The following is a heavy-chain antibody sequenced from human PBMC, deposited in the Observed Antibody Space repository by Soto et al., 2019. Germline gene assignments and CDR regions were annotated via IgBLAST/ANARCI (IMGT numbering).Heavy chain of an antibody. CDR1: GGSFSGYY. Sequence: SETLSLTCAVYGGSFSGYYWSWIRQPPGKGLEWIGEINHSGSTNYNPSLKSRVTISVDTSKNQFSLKLSSVTAADTAVYYCARGPKNLYCSGGSCKYNWFDPWGQGTLVTVSS. CDR3: ARGPKNLYCSGGSCKYNWFDP. CDR2: INHSGST. V-gene: IGHV4-34*01. D-gene: IGHD2-15*01. J-gene: IGHJ5*02.